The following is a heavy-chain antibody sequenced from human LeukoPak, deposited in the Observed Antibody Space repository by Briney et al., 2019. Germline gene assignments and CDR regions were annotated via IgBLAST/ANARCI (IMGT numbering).Heavy chain of an antibody. CDR3: AKDNGDCSGGSCSSVYFNY. J-gene: IGHJ4*02. CDR2: ISGTGSNT. CDR1: GITFSNYP. V-gene: IGHV3-23*01. Sequence: GGSLRLSCTASGITFSNYPMSWVRQAPGKGLEWVSTISGTGSNTYYADSVKGRFTTSRDNSENTLYVQMNSLRAEDTAVYYCAKDNGDCSGGSCSSVYFNYWGQGTLVTVSS. D-gene: IGHD2-15*01.